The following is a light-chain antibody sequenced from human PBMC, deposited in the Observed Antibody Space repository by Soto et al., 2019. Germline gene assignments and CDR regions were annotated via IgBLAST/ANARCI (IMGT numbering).Light chain of an antibody. CDR2: DVT. Sequence: QSVLTQPRSVSGSPGQSVAISCTGTSSDVGGNIHVSWYQQHPGKAPKLMIYDVTKRPSGVPDRFSGSKSGNTASLTISGIQAEDEADYYCCSYAGSYPVIFGGGTKLTVL. CDR1: SSDVGGNIH. CDR3: CSYAGSYPVI. V-gene: IGLV2-11*01. J-gene: IGLJ2*01.